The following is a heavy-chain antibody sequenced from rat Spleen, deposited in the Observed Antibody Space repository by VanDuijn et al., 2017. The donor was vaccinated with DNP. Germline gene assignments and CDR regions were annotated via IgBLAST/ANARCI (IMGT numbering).Heavy chain of an antibody. CDR3: TTDFERGY. Sequence: EVQLVESGGGLVQPGRSLKLSCAAAGVTFSDFNMAWVRQVPKKGLEWVATISSSGGSTYYRDSVKGRFTISRDNAKSTLYLQMDSLRSEDTATYYCTTDFERGYWGQGVMVTVSS. J-gene: IGHJ2*01. V-gene: IGHV5-20*01. CDR1: GVTFSDFN. CDR2: ISSSGGST. D-gene: IGHD1-11*01.